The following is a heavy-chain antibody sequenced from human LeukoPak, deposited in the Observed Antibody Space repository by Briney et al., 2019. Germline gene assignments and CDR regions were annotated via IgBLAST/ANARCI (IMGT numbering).Heavy chain of an antibody. CDR3: AALVSITIFGVVTEYFQH. CDR1: GGSISSYY. D-gene: IGHD3-3*01. V-gene: IGHV4-59*08. Sequence: SETLSLTCTVSGGSISSYYWSWIRQPPGKGLEWIGYIYYSGSTNYNPSLKSRVTMSVDTSKNQFSLKLSSVTAADTAVYYCAALVSITIFGVVTEYFQHWGQGTLVTVSS. J-gene: IGHJ1*01. CDR2: IYYSGST.